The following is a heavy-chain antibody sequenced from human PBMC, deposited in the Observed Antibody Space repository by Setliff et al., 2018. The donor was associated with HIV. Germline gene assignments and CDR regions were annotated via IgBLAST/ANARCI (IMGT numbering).Heavy chain of an antibody. J-gene: IGHJ3*02. V-gene: IGHV4-38-2*02. CDR1: GYSISSGYY. CDR2: IYHGGIT. CDR3: ARLGYSGSLVGAFDI. D-gene: IGHD1-26*01. Sequence: SETLSLTCTVAGYSISSGYYWGWIRQPPGKGLEWIGSIYHGGITYYNSSLKSRVTISVDTSKNQFSLNLTSETAADTAVYYCARLGYSGSLVGAFDIWGQGTMVTVSS.